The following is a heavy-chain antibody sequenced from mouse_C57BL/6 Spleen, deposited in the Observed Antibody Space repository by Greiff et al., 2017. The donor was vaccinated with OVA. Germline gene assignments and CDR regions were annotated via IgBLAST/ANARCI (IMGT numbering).Heavy chain of an antibody. V-gene: IGHV1-80*01. CDR3: ARPELPGWFAY. D-gene: IGHD1-1*01. CDR1: GYAFSSYW. J-gene: IGHJ3*01. CDR2: IYPGDGDT. Sequence: QVQLKQSGAELVKPGASVKISCKASGYAFSSYWMNWVKQRPGKGLEWIGQIYPGDGDTNYNGKFKGKATLTADKSSSTAYMQLSSLTSEDSAVYFCARPELPGWFAYWGQGTLVTVSA.